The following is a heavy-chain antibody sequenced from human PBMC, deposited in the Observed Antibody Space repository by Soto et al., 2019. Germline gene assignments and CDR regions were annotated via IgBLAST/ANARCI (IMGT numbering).Heavy chain of an antibody. V-gene: IGHV1-46*03. CDR1: GYTFTSYY. Sequence: GASVKVSCKASGYTFTSYYMHWVRQAHGQGLEWMGIINPSGGSTSYAQKFQGRVTMTRDTSTSTVYMELSSLRSEDTAVYYCARDQGCSGGSCSHDAFDIWGQGTMVTVSS. CDR2: INPSGGST. CDR3: ARDQGCSGGSCSHDAFDI. J-gene: IGHJ3*02. D-gene: IGHD2-15*01.